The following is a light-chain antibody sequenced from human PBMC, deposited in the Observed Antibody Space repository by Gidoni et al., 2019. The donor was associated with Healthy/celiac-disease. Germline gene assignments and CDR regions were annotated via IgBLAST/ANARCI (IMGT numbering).Light chain of an antibody. CDR1: QSICSY. Sequence: QITQSPSSLSASVGGRVTITCRASQSICSYLNWYQQKPGKAPKLLIYAASSLQSGVPSRFSGSGSGTDFTLTISSLQPEYFATYYCQQSYSTLPCTFGQGTKVEIK. J-gene: IGKJ1*01. CDR2: AAS. V-gene: IGKV1-39*01. CDR3: QQSYSTLPCT.